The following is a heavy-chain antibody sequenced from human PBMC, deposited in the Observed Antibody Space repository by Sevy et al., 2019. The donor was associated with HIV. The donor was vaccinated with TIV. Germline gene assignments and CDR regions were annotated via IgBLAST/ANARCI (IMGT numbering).Heavy chain of an antibody. CDR2: IWYDGRTE. D-gene: IGHD1-1*01. V-gene: IGHV3-33*06. Sequence: GGSLRLSCVASGFTFRSFSMHWVRQAPGKGLEWVAAIWYDGRTERYADSVQGRFTISRDNSKKTLYLQMNSLRDEDTAIYYCAQDAARVIVPTAGFDSWGQGTLVTVSS. J-gene: IGHJ5*01. CDR1: GFTFRSFS. CDR3: AQDAARVIVPTAGFDS.